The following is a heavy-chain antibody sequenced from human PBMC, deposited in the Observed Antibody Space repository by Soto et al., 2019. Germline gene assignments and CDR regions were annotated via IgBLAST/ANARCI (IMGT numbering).Heavy chain of an antibody. CDR2: INPNGGST. CDR3: ARGLGSGDY. CDR1: GYTLTSFY. V-gene: IGHV1-46*03. D-gene: IGHD6-25*01. J-gene: IGHJ4*02. Sequence: QVQLVQSGAEVKKPGASVKVSCKASGYTLTSFYIHWVRQAPGQGLEWMGIINPNGGSTNYAHNFRGRVTITRDTSTSTVYMDLSSLRSEDTAVYYCARGLGSGDYWGQGTLVTVSS.